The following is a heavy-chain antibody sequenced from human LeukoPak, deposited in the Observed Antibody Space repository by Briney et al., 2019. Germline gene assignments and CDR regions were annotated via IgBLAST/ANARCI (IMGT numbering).Heavy chain of an antibody. J-gene: IGHJ6*04. D-gene: IGHD2-15*01. CDR2: IYTSGST. CDR1: GDSISSGDYY. Sequence: PSQTLSLTCTVSGDSISSGDYYWSWIRQPAGKGLEWIGRIYTSGSTNYNPSLKSRVTMSVDTSKNQFSLKLSSVTAADTAVYYCARDGTIGYLDVWGKGTTVTISS. V-gene: IGHV4-61*02. CDR3: ARDGTIGYLDV.